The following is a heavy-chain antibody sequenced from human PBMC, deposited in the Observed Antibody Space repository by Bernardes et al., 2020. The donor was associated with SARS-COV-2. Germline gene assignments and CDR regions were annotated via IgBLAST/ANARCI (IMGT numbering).Heavy chain of an antibody. CDR2: INPNSGGT. CDR1: GYTFTGYY. Sequence: SVKVSCKASGYTFTGYYMHWVRQAPGQGLEWMGWINPNSGGTNYAQKFQGRVTMTRDTSISTAYMELSRLRSDDTAVYYCASKSGSYYERGYYYYYGMDVWGQGTTVTVSS. V-gene: IGHV1-2*02. D-gene: IGHD1-26*01. CDR3: ASKSGSYYERGYYYYYGMDV. J-gene: IGHJ6*02.